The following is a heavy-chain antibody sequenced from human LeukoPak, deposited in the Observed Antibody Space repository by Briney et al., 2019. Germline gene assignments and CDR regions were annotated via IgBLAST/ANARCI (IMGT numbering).Heavy chain of an antibody. CDR2: IYYSGST. V-gene: IGHV4-59*01. CDR3: ARDERSDTSGWHLGY. D-gene: IGHD6-19*01. CDR1: GGSISSYY. J-gene: IGHJ4*02. Sequence: SETLSLTCTVSGGSISSYYWSWIRQPPGKGLEWIGYIYYSGSTNYNPSLKSRVTISVDTSKNQFSLKLSSVTAADTAVYYCARDERSDTSGWHLGYWGQGTLVTVSS.